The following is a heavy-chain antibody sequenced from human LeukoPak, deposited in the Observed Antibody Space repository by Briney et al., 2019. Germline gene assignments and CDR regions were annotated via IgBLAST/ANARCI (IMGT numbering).Heavy chain of an antibody. CDR1: GFTFSSYW. D-gene: IGHD6-19*01. V-gene: IGHV3-7*03. CDR3: VREGGSGWYSGWFDP. Sequence: PGGSLRLSCAVSGFTFSSYWMSWVRQAPGKGLVWVANINPDGSEKKYVDSVKGRFIISRDNAENSVDLQMNSLRVEDTAVYYCVREGGSGWYSGWFDPWGQGTLVTVSS. CDR2: INPDGSEK. J-gene: IGHJ5*02.